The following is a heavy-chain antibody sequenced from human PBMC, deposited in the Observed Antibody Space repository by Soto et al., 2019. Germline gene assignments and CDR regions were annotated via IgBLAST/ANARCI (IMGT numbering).Heavy chain of an antibody. V-gene: IGHV1-69*13. Sequence: SVKVSCKASGGAFSSFAISWVRQAPGQGLEWMGAVIPNSETISYAQKFQGRVTIIADASTATAYMELSSLRSEDTAVYYCAREEVPAAISFYYYYGMDVWGQGTTVTVSS. D-gene: IGHD2-2*01. J-gene: IGHJ6*02. CDR2: VIPNSETI. CDR1: GGAFSSFA. CDR3: AREEVPAAISFYYYYGMDV.